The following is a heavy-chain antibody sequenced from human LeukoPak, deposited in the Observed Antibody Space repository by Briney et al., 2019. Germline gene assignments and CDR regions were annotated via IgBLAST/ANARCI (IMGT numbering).Heavy chain of an antibody. CDR1: GGTFSSYA. CDR2: IIPILGIA. J-gene: IGHJ5*02. V-gene: IGHV1-69*04. Sequence: SVKVSCKASGGTFSSYAISWVRQAPGQGLEWMGRIIPILGIANYAQKFQGRVTITADKSTGTAYMELSSLRSEDTAVYYCARSYGGKVNWFDPWGQGTLVTVSS. D-gene: IGHD4-23*01. CDR3: ARSYGGKVNWFDP.